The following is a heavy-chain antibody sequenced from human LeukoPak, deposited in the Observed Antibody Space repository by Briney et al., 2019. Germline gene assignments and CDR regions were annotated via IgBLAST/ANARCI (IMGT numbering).Heavy chain of an antibody. CDR2: INPNSGGT. V-gene: IGHV1-2*02. D-gene: IGHD3-10*01. CDR1: GYTFTGYY. Sequence: ASVKVSCKASGYTFTGYYMHWVRQAPGQGLEWMGWINPNSGGTNYAQKLQGRVTMTRDTSISTAYMELSRLRADDSAVYYCARDSGDRGSGSYLIAYWGRGTLVTVSS. J-gene: IGHJ4*02. CDR3: ARDSGDRGSGSYLIAY.